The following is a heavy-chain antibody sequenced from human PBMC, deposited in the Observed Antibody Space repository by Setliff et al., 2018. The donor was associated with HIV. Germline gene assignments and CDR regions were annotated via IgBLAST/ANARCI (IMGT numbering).Heavy chain of an antibody. CDR1: GYTFKSYD. J-gene: IGHJ4*02. D-gene: IGHD5-12*01. CDR2: INAGNGNR. V-gene: IGHV1-3*01. Sequence: ASVKVSCKTSGYTFKSYDINWVRQAPGQRPEWMARINAGNGNREYSPKFQGRVTITADTSASTMYMELSSLRSEDTAVYHCARVGNNRLQFFDHWGQGTLVTV. CDR3: ARVGNNRLQFFDH.